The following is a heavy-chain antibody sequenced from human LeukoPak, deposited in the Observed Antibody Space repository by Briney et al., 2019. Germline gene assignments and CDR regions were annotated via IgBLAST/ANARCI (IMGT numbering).Heavy chain of an antibody. CDR2: IYYSGYT. J-gene: IGHJ6*03. CDR3: ARTTMVRGTYYMDV. V-gene: IGHV4-61*01. CDR1: GYSISSGYY. Sequence: SETLSLTCSVSGYSISSGYYWSWIRQPPGKGLEWIGYIYYSGYTNYNPSLKSRVTISVDTSKNQFSLKLSSVTAADTAVYYCARTTMVRGTYYMDVWGKGTTVTISS. D-gene: IGHD3-10*01.